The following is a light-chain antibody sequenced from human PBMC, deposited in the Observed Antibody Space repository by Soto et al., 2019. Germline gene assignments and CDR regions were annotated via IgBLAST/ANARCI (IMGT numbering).Light chain of an antibody. CDR1: QSISSW. CDR3: QQYGDSPRT. J-gene: IGKJ5*01. CDR2: KAS. Sequence: DIQMTQSPSTLSASVGDRVTITCRASQSISSWLAWYQQKPGKAPKLLIYKASSLESGVPSRFSGSGSGTDFTLTIARLEPEDFAVYYCQQYGDSPRTFGQGTRLEIK. V-gene: IGKV1-5*03.